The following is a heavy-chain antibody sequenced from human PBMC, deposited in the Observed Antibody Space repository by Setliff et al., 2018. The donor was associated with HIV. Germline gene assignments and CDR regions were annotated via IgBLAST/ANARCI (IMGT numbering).Heavy chain of an antibody. Sequence: LSLTCTVSRGSITSGGYYWSWIRQHPGKDLEWIGYISHSGDTYYNPSLKSRVTISVDTSKNQFSLKLSSVTAADTAVYYCAREGWELASFDYWGQGTLVTVS. D-gene: IGHD1-26*01. CDR3: AREGWELASFDY. CDR1: RGSITSGGYY. V-gene: IGHV4-30-4*01. J-gene: IGHJ4*02. CDR2: ISHSGDT.